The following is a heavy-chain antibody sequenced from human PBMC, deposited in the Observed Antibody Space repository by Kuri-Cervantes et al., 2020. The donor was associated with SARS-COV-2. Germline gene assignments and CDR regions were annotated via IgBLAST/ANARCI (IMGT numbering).Heavy chain of an antibody. CDR2: IWYDGSNK. D-gene: IGHD6-19*01. CDR1: GFTFSSYG. CDR3: ARDFSSWGEDPDAFDI. Sequence: GESLKISCAASGFTFSSYGMHWVRQAPGKGLEWVAVIWYDGSNKYYADSVKGRFTISRDNSKNTLYLQMNSLRAEDTAVYYCARDFSSWGEDPDAFDIWGQGTMVTVSS. V-gene: IGHV3-33*01. J-gene: IGHJ3*02.